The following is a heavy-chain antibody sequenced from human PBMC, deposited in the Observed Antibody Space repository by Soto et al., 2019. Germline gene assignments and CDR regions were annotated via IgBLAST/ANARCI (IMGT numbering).Heavy chain of an antibody. CDR3: ARARATTPRFYDY. CDR2: IYYKGRT. D-gene: IGHD1-1*01. V-gene: IGHV4-61*01. J-gene: IGHJ4*01. Sequence: YVTMRLTCTLALGSVISVTYYWSRIRPPTGKGLEWIVYIYYKGRTAYNPSLESRVTMSLDTFNNQFSLKLTSVTAANTAVYYCARARATTPRFYDYGGRGTLVALSS. CDR1: LGSVISVTYY.